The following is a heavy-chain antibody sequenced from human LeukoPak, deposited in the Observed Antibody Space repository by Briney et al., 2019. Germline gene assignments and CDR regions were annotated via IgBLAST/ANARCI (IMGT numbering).Heavy chain of an antibody. J-gene: IGHJ3*02. V-gene: IGHV3-30*02. CDR1: GFTFSSCG. CDR3: AKLHGDGTIFGVVIRIHDAFDI. CDR2: IRYDGSNK. D-gene: IGHD3-3*01. Sequence: PGGSLRLSCAAYGFTFSSCGMHWVRQAPGKGLEWVAFIRYDGSNKYYADSVKGRFTISRDNSKNSLYLQMNSLRAEDTAVYYCAKLHGDGTIFGVVIRIHDAFDIWGQGTMVTVSS.